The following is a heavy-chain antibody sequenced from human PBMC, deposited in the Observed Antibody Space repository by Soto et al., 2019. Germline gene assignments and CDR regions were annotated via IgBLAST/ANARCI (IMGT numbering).Heavy chain of an antibody. CDR1: GFTFSSYA. CDR3: ARAGGLLLDY. D-gene: IGHD2-15*01. V-gene: IGHV3-30-3*01. CDR2: ISYDGSNK. J-gene: IGHJ4*02. Sequence: QVQLVESGGGVVQPGRSLRLSCAASGFTFSSYAMHWVRQAPGKGLEWVAVISYDGSNKYYADSVKGRFTISRDISKNTLYLQMNSLRAEATAVYYCARAGGLLLDYWGQGTLVIVSS.